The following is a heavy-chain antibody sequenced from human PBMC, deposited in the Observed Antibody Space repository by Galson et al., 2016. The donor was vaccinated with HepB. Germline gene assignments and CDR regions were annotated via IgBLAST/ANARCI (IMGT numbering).Heavy chain of an antibody. CDR3: ATYIEGAGGAGS. D-gene: IGHD3-16*01. V-gene: IGHV4-59*01. J-gene: IGHJ5*02. CDR2: ISYGGST. CDR1: GGCTNNFY. Sequence: SETLSLTCTVSGGCTNNFYWSWIRQPPGKGLEWIGYISYGGSTNYNPSLKSRLTISRHRSKSQFSLELSSVTAADTAIYFCATYIEGAGGAGSWGQGTLVFVAS.